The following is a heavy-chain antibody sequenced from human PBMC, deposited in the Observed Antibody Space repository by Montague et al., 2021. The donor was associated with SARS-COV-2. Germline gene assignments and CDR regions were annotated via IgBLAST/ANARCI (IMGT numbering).Heavy chain of an antibody. CDR1: GESFSGFF. D-gene: IGHD4-11*01. J-gene: IGHJ4*02. CDR2: INDPGVTNY. V-gene: IGHV4-34*01. Sequence: SETLSLTCAVSGESFSGFFWSWIRQPPGKGLEWIAEINDPGVTNYNYNPSLGSRVTISADTSKNHFSLKLRSVTAADTAVYSCARWDTRSLTVISLRGKSANDYWGQGTLVTVSS. CDR3: ARWDTRSLTVISLRGKSANDY.